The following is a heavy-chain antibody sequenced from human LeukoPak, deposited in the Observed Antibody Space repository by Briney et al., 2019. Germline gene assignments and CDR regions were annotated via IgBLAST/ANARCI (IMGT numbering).Heavy chain of an antibody. CDR3: ASIDPSVCSYGFWIKYYGMDV. Sequence: SVKVSCKASGGTFSSYAISWVRQAPGQGLEWMGGIIPIFGTANYAQKFQGRVTITADESTSTAYMELSSLRSEDTAVYYCASIDPSVCSYGFWIKYYGMDVWGQGTTVTVSS. V-gene: IGHV1-69*13. CDR1: GGTFSSYA. J-gene: IGHJ6*02. CDR2: IIPIFGTA. D-gene: IGHD5-18*01.